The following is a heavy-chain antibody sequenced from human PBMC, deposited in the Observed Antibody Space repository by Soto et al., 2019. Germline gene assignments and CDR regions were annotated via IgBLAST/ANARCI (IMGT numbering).Heavy chain of an antibody. CDR1: GDAFTTYS. J-gene: IGHJ6*02. D-gene: IGHD1-26*01. Sequence: QVQLVQSGAEVKKPGASVKVSCKASGDAFTTYSFHWVRQAPGHGLEWMGWIQAASGSTNSSQTFQARLTNTRDTSASTVYMELSSLRPQATAVYYCATGRYSGSSYYDGLDVWGQATTVTVSS. CDR3: ATGRYSGSSYYDGLDV. V-gene: IGHV1-3*01. CDR2: IQAASGST.